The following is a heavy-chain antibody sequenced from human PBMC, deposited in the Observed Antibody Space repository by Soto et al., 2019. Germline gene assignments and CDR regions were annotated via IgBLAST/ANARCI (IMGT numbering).Heavy chain of an antibody. V-gene: IGHV3-64D*06. CDR2: ISSDGENT. J-gene: IGHJ6*02. CDR3: VKGGYRATLPYGMDV. CDR1: GFIFSSYT. D-gene: IGHD5-18*01. Sequence: GGSLSLSCSASGFIFSSYTMHWVRQAPGKGLEYVAVISSDGENTYYVDSAQGRFTVSRDNSKNTLYLQMSSLRREDTAVYYCVKGGYRATLPYGMDVWGQGTTGTV.